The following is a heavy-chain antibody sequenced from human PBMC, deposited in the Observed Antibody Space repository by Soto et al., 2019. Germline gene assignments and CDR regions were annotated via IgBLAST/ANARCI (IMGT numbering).Heavy chain of an antibody. Sequence: HLVQSGPEVKKPGASVTVSCKTSGDTFTNFGLSWVRQAPGQGLEWMGWIATYNSNKNYAQKFQGRLTLTTDTPTSTGYMELKSLEYDDTAVYYCARVLRGVVNWFDPWGQGTLVTVSS. V-gene: IGHV1-18*01. CDR2: IATYNSNK. CDR3: ARVLRGVVNWFDP. D-gene: IGHD3-10*01. CDR1: GDTFTNFG. J-gene: IGHJ5*02.